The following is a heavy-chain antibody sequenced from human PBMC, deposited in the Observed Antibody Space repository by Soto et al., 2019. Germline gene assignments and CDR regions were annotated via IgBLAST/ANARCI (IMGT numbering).Heavy chain of an antibody. CDR2: ISASGATI. V-gene: IGHV3-48*03. CDR3: AKYYFGMGV. Sequence: EEQLVESGGGLVQPGGSLRLSCAASGFTFSDYEVNWVRQAPGKGLEWISYISASGATIHYADSVRGRLTISRDNAKNSVYLQMNSPRADDTGVYYCAKYYFGMGVWGQGTTVTVSS. D-gene: IGHD3-10*01. J-gene: IGHJ6*02. CDR1: GFTFSDYE.